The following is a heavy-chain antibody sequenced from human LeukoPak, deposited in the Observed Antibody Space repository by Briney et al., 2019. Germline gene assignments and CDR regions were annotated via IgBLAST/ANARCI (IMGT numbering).Heavy chain of an antibody. CDR1: GFTFSSYA. CDR3: AKDLYGDHDFDC. D-gene: IGHD4-17*01. CDR2: ISGSGGNT. V-gene: IGHV3-23*01. J-gene: IGHJ4*02. Sequence: LSGGSLRLSCAASGFTFSSYAMSWVRQAPGKGLEWVSVISGSGGNTYYADSVKGRFTISRDNSKNTLYLQLNSLRAEDTAVYYCAKDLYGDHDFDCWGQGTLVTVSS.